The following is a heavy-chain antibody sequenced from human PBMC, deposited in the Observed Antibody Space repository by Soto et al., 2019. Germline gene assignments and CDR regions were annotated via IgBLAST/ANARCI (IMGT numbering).Heavy chain of an antibody. V-gene: IGHV1-2*04. CDR1: GCTFTGYY. CDR3: ARVSMVRGENYYGMDV. CDR2: INPNSGGT. J-gene: IGHJ6*02. D-gene: IGHD3-10*01. Sequence: ASVKVSCKASGCTFTGYYMHWVRQAPGQGLEWMGWINPNSGGTNYAQKFQGWVTMTRDTSISTAYMELSRLRSDDTAVYYCARVSMVRGENYYGMDVWGQGTTVTVSS.